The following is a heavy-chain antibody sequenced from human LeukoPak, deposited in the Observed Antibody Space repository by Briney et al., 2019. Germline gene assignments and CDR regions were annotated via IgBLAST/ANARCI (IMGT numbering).Heavy chain of an antibody. V-gene: IGHV3-15*01. CDR1: GFTFSNAW. Sequence: GGSLRLSCAASGFTFSNAWMSWVRQAPGKGLEWVGRIKSKTDGGTTDYAAPVKGRFTISRDDSKNTLYLQMNSLKTEDTAVYYCTTGGLVPAAEANYGYYFDYWGQGTLVTVSS. CDR3: TTGGLVPAAEANYGYYFDY. J-gene: IGHJ4*02. D-gene: IGHD2-2*01. CDR2: IKSKTDGGTT.